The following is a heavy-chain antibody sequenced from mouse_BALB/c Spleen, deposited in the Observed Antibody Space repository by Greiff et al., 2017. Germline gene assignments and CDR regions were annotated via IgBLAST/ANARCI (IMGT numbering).Heavy chain of an antibody. CDR3: ARSFYGSTPYFDY. CDR2: ISYSGST. J-gene: IGHJ2*01. Sequence: EVQLQQSGPSLVKPSQTLSLTCSVTGDSITSCYWNWVRKFPGNKLEYMGYISYSGSTYYNPSLKSRISITRDTSKNQYSLQLNSVTTEDTATYYCARSFYGSTPYFDYWGQGTTPTVSS. V-gene: IGHV3-8*02. CDR1: GDSITSCY. D-gene: IGHD1-1*01.